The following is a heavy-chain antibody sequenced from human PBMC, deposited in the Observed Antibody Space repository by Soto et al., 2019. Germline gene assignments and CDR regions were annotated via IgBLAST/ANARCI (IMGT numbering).Heavy chain of an antibody. Sequence: SVKVSCKASGYTFTSYGISWVRQAPGQGLEWMGGIFPKFGTTYSAQKLQDRLTITADESTSTVYMQLSSLRLDDTAVYYCEAEMTFGKLSVVWGQGTTVTVSS. CDR1: GYTFTSYG. D-gene: IGHD3-16*02. CDR2: IFPKFGTT. V-gene: IGHV1-69*13. J-gene: IGHJ6*02. CDR3: EAEMTFGKLSVV.